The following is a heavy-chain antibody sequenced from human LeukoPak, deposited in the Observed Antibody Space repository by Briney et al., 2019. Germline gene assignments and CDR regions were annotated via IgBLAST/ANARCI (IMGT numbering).Heavy chain of an antibody. D-gene: IGHD3-10*01. Sequence: GGSLRLSCAASGFTFSLYSMSWVRLAPGQGLEWVASITSSSSFIYYADSVKGRSTISRDNAQSSLYLQMNSLRAEDTAVYYCARETCGSGPGSHWGQGTMVTVSS. V-gene: IGHV3-21*01. CDR2: ITSSSSFI. J-gene: IGHJ3*01. CDR3: ARETCGSGPGSH. CDR1: GFTFSLYS.